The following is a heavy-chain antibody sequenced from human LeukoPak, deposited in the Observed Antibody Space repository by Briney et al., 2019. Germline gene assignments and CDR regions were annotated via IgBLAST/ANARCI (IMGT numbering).Heavy chain of an antibody. CDR1: GYTLTELS. D-gene: IGHD3-22*01. CDR3: ATGLMIVSHLNADY. J-gene: IGHJ4*02. V-gene: IGHV1-24*01. Sequence: ASVKVSCKVSGYTLTELSMHWVRQAPGKGLEWMGGFDPEDGETIYAQKFQGRVTMTEDTSTDTAYMELSSLRSEDTAVYYCATGLMIVSHLNADYWGQGTLVTVST. CDR2: FDPEDGET.